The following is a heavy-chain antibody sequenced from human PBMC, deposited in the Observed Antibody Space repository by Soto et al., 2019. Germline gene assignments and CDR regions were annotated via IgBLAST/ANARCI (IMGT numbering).Heavy chain of an antibody. V-gene: IGHV3-30*18. J-gene: IGHJ4*02. CDR2: ISYDGSNK. CDR3: AKDRVPGSEAVADVFDY. D-gene: IGHD6-19*01. Sequence: QVQLVESGGGVVQPGRSLRLSCAASGFTFSSYGMHWVRQAPGKGLEWVAVISYDGSNKYYADSVKGRFTISRDNSKNTLYLQMNSLRAEDTAVYYCAKDRVPGSEAVADVFDYWGQGTLVTVSS. CDR1: GFTFSSYG.